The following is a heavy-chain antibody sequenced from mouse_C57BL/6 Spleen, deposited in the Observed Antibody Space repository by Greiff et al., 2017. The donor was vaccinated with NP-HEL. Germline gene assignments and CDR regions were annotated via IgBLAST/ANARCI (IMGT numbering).Heavy chain of an antibody. CDR2: ILPGSGST. CDR3: ARWIGYYGYYARGY. Sequence: QVQLQQSGAELMKPGASVKLSCKATGYTFTGYWIEWVKQRPGHGLEWIGEILPGSGSTNYNEKFKGKATLTADTSSNTAYMQLSSLTTEDSAIYDCARWIGYYGYYARGYWGQVTSVTVAS. CDR1: GYTFTGYW. J-gene: IGHJ4*01. V-gene: IGHV1-9*01. D-gene: IGHD1-2*01.